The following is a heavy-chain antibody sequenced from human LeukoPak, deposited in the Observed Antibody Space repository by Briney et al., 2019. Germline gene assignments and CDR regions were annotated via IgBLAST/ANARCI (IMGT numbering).Heavy chain of an antibody. CDR2: INWDGGST. Sequence: GGSLRLSCAASGFTFSSYAMSWVRQAPGKGLEWVSGINWDGGSTGYADSVKGRFTISRDNAKNSLYLQMNSLRADDTALYYCARSDYSNYPNYWGQGTLVTVSS. CDR1: GFTFSSYA. D-gene: IGHD4-11*01. V-gene: IGHV3-20*04. CDR3: ARSDYSNYPNY. J-gene: IGHJ4*02.